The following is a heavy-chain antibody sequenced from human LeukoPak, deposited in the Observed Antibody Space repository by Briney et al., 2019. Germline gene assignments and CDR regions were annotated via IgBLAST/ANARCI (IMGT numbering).Heavy chain of an antibody. CDR2: ISSSGSTI. J-gene: IGHJ4*02. CDR1: GFTFRSYE. Sequence: GGSLRLSCAASGFTFRSYEMNWVRQAPGKGLEWVSYISSSGSTIHYADSVKGRFTISRDNAKDALYLQMNSLRAEDTGVYYCATVDIASPAGDYWGQGTLVTVS. V-gene: IGHV3-48*03. D-gene: IGHD5-12*01. CDR3: ATVDIASPAGDY.